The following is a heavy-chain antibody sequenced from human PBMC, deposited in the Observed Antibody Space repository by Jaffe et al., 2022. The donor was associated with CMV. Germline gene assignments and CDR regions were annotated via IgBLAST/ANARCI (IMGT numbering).Heavy chain of an antibody. Sequence: EVQLVESGGGLVQPGGSLRLSCAASGFTFSSYSMNWVRQAPGKGLEWVSYISSSSSTIYYADSVKGRFTISRDNAKNSLYLQMNSLRDEDTAVYYCASMVRGVIISHYYYGMDVWGQGTTVTVSS. CDR3: ASMVRGVIISHYYYGMDV. J-gene: IGHJ6*02. CDR1: GFTFSSYS. CDR2: ISSSSSTI. D-gene: IGHD3-10*01. V-gene: IGHV3-48*02.